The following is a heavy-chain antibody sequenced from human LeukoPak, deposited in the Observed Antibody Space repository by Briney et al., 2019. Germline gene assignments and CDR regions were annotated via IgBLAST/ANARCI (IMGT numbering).Heavy chain of an antibody. J-gene: IGHJ4*02. Sequence: KPSETLSLTCAVYGGSFSGYYWSWIRQPPGKGLEWIGEINHSGSTNYNPSLKSRVTISVDTSKNQFSLKLSSVTAADTAVYYCALSVPSSGWGTSFDYWGQGTLVTVSS. CDR2: INHSGST. D-gene: IGHD6-19*01. CDR1: GGSFSGYY. CDR3: ALSVPSSGWGTSFDY. V-gene: IGHV4-34*01.